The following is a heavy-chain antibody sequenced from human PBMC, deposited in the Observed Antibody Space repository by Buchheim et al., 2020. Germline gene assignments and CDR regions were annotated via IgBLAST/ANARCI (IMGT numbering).Heavy chain of an antibody. V-gene: IGHV4-31*03. CDR3: ALSSGYDVWSGYYPQNYYYYGMDV. J-gene: IGHJ6*02. Sequence: QVQLQESGPGLVKPSQTLSLTCTVSGGSISSGGYYWSWIRQHPGKGLEWIGYIYYSGSTYYNPSLKSRVTISVDTSKNQFSLKLSSVTAADTAVYYCALSSGYDVWSGYYPQNYYYYGMDVWGQGTT. D-gene: IGHD3-3*01. CDR2: IYYSGST. CDR1: GGSISSGGYY.